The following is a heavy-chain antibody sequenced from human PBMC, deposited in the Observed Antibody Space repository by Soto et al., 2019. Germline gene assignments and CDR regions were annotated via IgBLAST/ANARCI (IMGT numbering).Heavy chain of an antibody. V-gene: IGHV1-18*01. CDR1: GFGIASDS. J-gene: IGHJ6*03. D-gene: IGHD6-6*01. CDR2: ISAYNGNT. Sequence: SVKLSSEESGFGIASDSITSPRHAPGQGLEWMGLISAYNGNTHYTQRRQGRVTMTTDTSTSTAYMELRSLRSEDTAVYYGARVRQVVGYFSQYMDSWGKGLTVTVSS. CDR3: ARVRQVVGYFSQYMDS.